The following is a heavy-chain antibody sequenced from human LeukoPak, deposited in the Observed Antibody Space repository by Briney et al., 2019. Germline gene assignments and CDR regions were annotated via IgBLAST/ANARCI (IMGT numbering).Heavy chain of an antibody. CDR2: ISSSGSSI. CDR3: AREGALTVTKGAFDI. Sequence: GGSLRLSCAASGFTFDYYEMNWVRQAPGKGLEWVSYISSSGSSIYYADSVKGRFTLSRDNAKNSLYLQMNGLRAEDTAVYYCAREGALTVTKGAFDIWGQGTMVTVSS. V-gene: IGHV3-48*03. CDR1: GFTFDYYE. D-gene: IGHD4-17*01. J-gene: IGHJ3*02.